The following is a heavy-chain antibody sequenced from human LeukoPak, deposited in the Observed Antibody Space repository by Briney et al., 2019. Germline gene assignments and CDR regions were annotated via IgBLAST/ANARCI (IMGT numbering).Heavy chain of an antibody. CDR2: INPSDSST. D-gene: IGHD6-19*01. V-gene: IGHV1-46*01. Sequence: ASVKVSCKASGYTFTNFDINWVRQAPGQGLEWMGIINPSDSSTSYAQKFQGRVTMTRDMSTSTVYMELSSLRSEDTAVYYCARDPFIAVAGTPLDYWGQGTLVTVSS. CDR1: GYTFTNFD. CDR3: ARDPFIAVAGTPLDY. J-gene: IGHJ4*02.